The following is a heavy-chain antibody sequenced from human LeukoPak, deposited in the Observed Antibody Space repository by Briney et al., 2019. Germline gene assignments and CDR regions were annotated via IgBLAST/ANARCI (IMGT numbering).Heavy chain of an antibody. V-gene: IGHV4-34*01. CDR1: GGSFSGYY. D-gene: IGHD5-24*01. CDR3: AGGGATIQEGFDY. Sequence: PSETLSLTCAVYGGSFSGYYWSWIRQPPGKGLEWIGEINHSGSTSYNPSLKSRVTISVDASKNQFSLKLSSVTAADTAVYYCAGGGATIQEGFDYWGQGTLVTVSS. CDR2: INHSGST. J-gene: IGHJ4*02.